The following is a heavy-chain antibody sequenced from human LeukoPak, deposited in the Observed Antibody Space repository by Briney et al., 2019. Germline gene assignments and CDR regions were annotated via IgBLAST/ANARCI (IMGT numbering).Heavy chain of an antibody. Sequence: GRSLRLSCAASGFTFSSYAMHWVRQAPGKGLEWVAVISYDGSNKYYADSVKGRFTISRDNSKNTLYLQMNSLRAEDTAVYYCAKGYYDFWSGYYPFDYWGQGTLVSVSS. CDR3: AKGYYDFWSGYYPFDY. CDR1: GFTFSSYA. J-gene: IGHJ4*02. CDR2: ISYDGSNK. D-gene: IGHD3-3*01. V-gene: IGHV3-30-3*01.